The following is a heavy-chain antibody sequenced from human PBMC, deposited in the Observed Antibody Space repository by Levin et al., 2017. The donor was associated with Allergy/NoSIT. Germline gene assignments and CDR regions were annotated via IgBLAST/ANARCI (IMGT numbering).Heavy chain of an antibody. V-gene: IGHV1-69*02. CDR2: IIPILGIA. CDR3: ARGAYDSSGSYYFDY. J-gene: IGHJ4*02. Sequence: SVKVSCKASGGTFSSYTISWVRQAPGQGLEWMGRIIPILGIANYAQKFQGRVTITADKSTSTAYMELSSLRSEDTAVYYCARGAYDSSGSYYFDYWGQGTLVTVSS. D-gene: IGHD3-22*01. CDR1: GGTFSSYT.